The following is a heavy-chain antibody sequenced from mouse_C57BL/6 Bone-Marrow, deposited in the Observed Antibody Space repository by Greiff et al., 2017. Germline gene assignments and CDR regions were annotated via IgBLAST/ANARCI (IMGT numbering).Heavy chain of an antibody. D-gene: IGHD2-5*01. CDR1: GYTFTSYW. V-gene: IGHV1-55*01. CDR3: ARPYYSNYWYFDV. Sequence: QVQLQQPGAELVKPGASVKMSCKASGYTFTSYWITWVKQRPGQGLEWIGDIYPGSGSTNYNEKFKSKATLTVDISSSTAYMQLSSLTSEDSAVYYCARPYYSNYWYFDVWGTGTTVTVSS. CDR2: IYPGSGST. J-gene: IGHJ1*03.